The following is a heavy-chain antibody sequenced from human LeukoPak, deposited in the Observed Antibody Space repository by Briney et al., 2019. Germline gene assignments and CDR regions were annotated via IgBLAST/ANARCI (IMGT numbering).Heavy chain of an antibody. Sequence: ASVKVSCKASGYTFTGYYMHWVRQAPGQGLEWMGRINPNSGGTNYAQKFQGRVTMTRDTSISTAYMELSRLRSDDTAVYYCARERGYVRDPWGSWGQGTLVTVSS. CDR1: GYTFTGYY. J-gene: IGHJ5*02. CDR2: INPNSGGT. CDR3: ARERGYVRDPWGS. V-gene: IGHV1-2*06. D-gene: IGHD3-10*02.